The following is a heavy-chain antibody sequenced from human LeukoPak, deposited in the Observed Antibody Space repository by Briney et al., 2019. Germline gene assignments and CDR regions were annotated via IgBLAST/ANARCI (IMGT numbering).Heavy chain of an antibody. CDR1: GGSITTYY. D-gene: IGHD4-11*01. J-gene: IGHJ6*03. Sequence: PSETLSLTCTVSGGSITTYYWSWIRQPPGKGLEWIGSIFHSGNTNYNPSLKSRITISIDTSKNQFTLKLSSVTAADTVVYYCARAYYSNIYYYYYYLDVWGKGTTVTVSS. CDR3: ARAYYSNIYYYYYYLDV. CDR2: IFHSGNT. V-gene: IGHV4-59*01.